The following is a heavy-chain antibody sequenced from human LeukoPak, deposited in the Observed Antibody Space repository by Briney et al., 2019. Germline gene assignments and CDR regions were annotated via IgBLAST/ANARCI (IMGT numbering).Heavy chain of an antibody. Sequence: SETLSLTCSVSGGSISSTSCYWGWIRQPPGKGLEWIGGIYYSGSTYYNPSLKSRVTISVDTSKNPFSLKLSSVTAADTALYYCASLQKPGWFDPWGQGALVTVSS. CDR3: ASLQKPGWFDP. D-gene: IGHD4-11*01. V-gene: IGHV4-39*07. CDR1: GGSISSTSCY. CDR2: IYYSGST. J-gene: IGHJ5*02.